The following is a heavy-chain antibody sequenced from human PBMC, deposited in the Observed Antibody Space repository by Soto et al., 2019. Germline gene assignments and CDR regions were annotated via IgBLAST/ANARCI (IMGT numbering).Heavy chain of an antibody. J-gene: IGHJ3*02. CDR3: AREGSRYCTNGVCPGNRDAFDI. V-gene: IGHV4-34*01. CDR2: INHSGST. D-gene: IGHD2-8*01. CDR1: GGSFSGYY. Sequence: SETLSLTCAVYGGSFSGYYRSWIRQPPGKGLEWIGEINHSGSTNYNPSLKSRVTISVDTSKNQFSLKLSSVTAADTAVYYCAREGSRYCTNGVCPGNRDAFDIWGQGTMVTVSS.